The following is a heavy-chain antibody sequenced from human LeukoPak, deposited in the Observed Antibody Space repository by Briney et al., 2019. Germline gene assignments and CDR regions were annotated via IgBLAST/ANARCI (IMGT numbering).Heavy chain of an antibody. D-gene: IGHD3-9*01. CDR3: AREGLLYDIYAFDI. V-gene: IGHV3-7*03. Sequence: GGSLRLSCAASGFTFNDYWMSWVRQAPGKGLEWVASIKQDGGEKRYVDSVKGRFTISRDNSKNTLYLQMNSLRAEDTAVYYCAREGLLYDIYAFDIWGQGTMVTVSS. CDR2: IKQDGGEK. CDR1: GFTFNDYW. J-gene: IGHJ3*02.